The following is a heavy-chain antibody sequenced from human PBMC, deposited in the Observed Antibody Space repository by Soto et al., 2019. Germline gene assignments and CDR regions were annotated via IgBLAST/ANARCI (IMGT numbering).Heavy chain of an antibody. CDR1: GFTFFAYA. J-gene: IGHJ6*02. CDR2: ISVSGGYT. Sequence: GGSLRLSCAASGFTFFAYAMTWVRQAPGKGLEWGSTISVSGGYTYYADSVKGRFTISRDSSKNTLYLQINNLRPEDTAIYYSPNDSHPPFRLMDVGAQGTTVTVSS. CDR3: PNDSHPPFRLMDV. V-gene: IGHV3-23*01.